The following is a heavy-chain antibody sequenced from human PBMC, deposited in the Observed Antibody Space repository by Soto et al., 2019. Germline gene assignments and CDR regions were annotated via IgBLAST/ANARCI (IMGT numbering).Heavy chain of an antibody. J-gene: IGHJ4*02. CDR3: ARVSFQDDYGDLFDY. Sequence: QVQLVQSGAEVKKPGASVKVSCKASGYTFTSYGISWVRQAPGQGLEWMGWISAYNGNTNYAQKLQDRVTMTTDTSXXTAYMELRSLRSDDTAVYYCARVSFQDDYGDLFDYWGQGTLVTVSS. CDR1: GYTFTSYG. D-gene: IGHD4-17*01. CDR2: ISAYNGNT. V-gene: IGHV1-18*01.